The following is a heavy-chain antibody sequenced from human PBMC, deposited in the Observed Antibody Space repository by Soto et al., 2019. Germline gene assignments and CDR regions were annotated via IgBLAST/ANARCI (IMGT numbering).Heavy chain of an antibody. V-gene: IGHV4-30-2*01. CDR1: GGSISSGGYS. CDR3: ARDTGAYCTNGVCYSGGWFDP. J-gene: IGHJ5*02. Sequence: QLPLQESGSGLVKPSQTLSLTCAVSGGSISSGGYSWSWIRQPPGKGLEWIGYIYHSGSTYYNPSLKSRVTISVDRSKNQFSLKLSSVTAADTAVYYCARDTGAYCTNGVCYSGGWFDPWGQGTLVTVSS. D-gene: IGHD2-8*01. CDR2: IYHSGST.